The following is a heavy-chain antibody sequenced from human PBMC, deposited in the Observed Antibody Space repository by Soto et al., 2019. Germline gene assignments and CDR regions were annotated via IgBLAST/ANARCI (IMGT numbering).Heavy chain of an antibody. CDR1: GFTFSMYW. J-gene: IGHJ4*02. D-gene: IGHD1-1*01. CDR3: TRGPRSTSTGTGAF. Sequence: GGSLRLSCAASGFTFSMYWMHWVRQVPGKGPEWVSRINADGISTNYAESVKGRFTISRDNAKNTLYLQMNALRVEDTAVYYCTRGPRSTSTGTGAFWGQGTLVTVSS. CDR2: INADGIST. V-gene: IGHV3-74*01.